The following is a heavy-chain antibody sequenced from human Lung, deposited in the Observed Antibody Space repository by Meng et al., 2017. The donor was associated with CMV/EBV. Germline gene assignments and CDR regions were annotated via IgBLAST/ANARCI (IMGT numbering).Heavy chain of an antibody. CDR3: VKVGLALHW. Sequence: SCAASGVIFDDHAMHWVRQAPRKGLEWVSSISWNSGNIAYAASVKGRFTISRDNANNSLFLQMNSLSPEDTALYYCVKVGLALHWGGQGTLVTVSS. CDR2: ISWNSGNI. J-gene: IGHJ4*02. V-gene: IGHV3-9*01. CDR1: GVIFDDHA. D-gene: IGHD5-24*01.